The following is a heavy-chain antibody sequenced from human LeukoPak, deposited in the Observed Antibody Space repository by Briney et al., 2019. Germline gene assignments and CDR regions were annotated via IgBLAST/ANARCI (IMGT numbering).Heavy chain of an antibody. CDR1: GSTFRSYV. V-gene: IGHV1-69*05. CDR2: IIPIFGTA. CDR3: ARGSGSYTFDY. Sequence: EASVKVSCKASGSTFRSYVFSGVRQAPGQGLEWMGWIIPIFGTANYAQKFQGRITITTDESTSTAYMELSSLRSEDTAVYYCARGSGSYTFDYWGQGTLVTVSS. D-gene: IGHD1-26*01. J-gene: IGHJ4*02.